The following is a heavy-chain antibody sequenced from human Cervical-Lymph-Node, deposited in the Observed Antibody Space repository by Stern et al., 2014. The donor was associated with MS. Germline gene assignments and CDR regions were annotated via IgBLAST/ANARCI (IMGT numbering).Heavy chain of an antibody. D-gene: IGHD2-21*01. CDR2: IIPIFDSP. CDR1: GGSLSSNP. V-gene: IGHV1-69*06. CDR3: ARDGILQTVDAFDL. Sequence: QVQLVQSGAEVKSPGSSVKISCKASGGSLSSNPVSWVRQAPGQGLEWMGGIIPIFDSPNYSQKFGGRLAIIADKSTSTTYMELSSLRSEDTAIYYCARDGILQTVDAFDLWGQGTMVTVSS. J-gene: IGHJ3*01.